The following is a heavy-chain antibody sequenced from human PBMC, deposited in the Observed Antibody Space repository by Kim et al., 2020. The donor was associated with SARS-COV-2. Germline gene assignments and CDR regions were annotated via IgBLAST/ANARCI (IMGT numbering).Heavy chain of an antibody. CDR2: ISGSGGST. Sequence: GGSLRLSCAASGFTFSSYAMSWVRQAPGKGLEWVSAISGSGGSTYYADSVKGRFTISRDNSKNTLYLQMNSLRAQDTAVYYCAKIRTHSSGHYDYWGQGTLVTVSS. D-gene: IGHD3-22*01. V-gene: IGHV3-23*01. J-gene: IGHJ4*02. CDR1: GFTFSSYA. CDR3: AKIRTHSSGHYDY.